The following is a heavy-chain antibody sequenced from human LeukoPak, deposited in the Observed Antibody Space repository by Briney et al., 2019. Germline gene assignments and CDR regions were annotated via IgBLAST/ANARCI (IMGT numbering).Heavy chain of an antibody. CDR1: GFIFSSYW. D-gene: IGHD4-23*01. CDR2: IKQDGSEK. V-gene: IGHV3-7*01. Sequence: GGSLRLSCAASGFIFSSYWMSWVRQAPGKGLEWVANIKQDGSEKYYVDSVKGRFTISRDNAKNSLYLQMNSLRAEDTAVYYCAREDDGGFDYWGQGTLVTVSS. CDR3: AREDDGGFDY. J-gene: IGHJ4*02.